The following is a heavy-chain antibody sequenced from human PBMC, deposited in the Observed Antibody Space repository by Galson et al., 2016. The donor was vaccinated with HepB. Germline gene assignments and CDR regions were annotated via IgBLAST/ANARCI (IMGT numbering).Heavy chain of an antibody. J-gene: IGHJ4*02. D-gene: IGHD3-16*01. V-gene: IGHV3-7*03. CDR2: IKEDGSKE. CDR3: ARDRTGHGSGTYGHDS. Sequence: SLRLSCAASGFSFSSSWMSWVRQAPGKGLEWVANIKEDGSKEYYVDSVKGRFTVSRDNAKNSLYLQMNNLRAEDTAMYYCARDRTGHGSGTYGHDSWGQGTLVTVSS. CDR1: GFSFSSSW.